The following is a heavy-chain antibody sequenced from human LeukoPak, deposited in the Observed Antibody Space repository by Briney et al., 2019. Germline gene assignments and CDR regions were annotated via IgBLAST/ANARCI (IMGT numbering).Heavy chain of an antibody. CDR2: ISAYNGNT. V-gene: IGHV1-18*01. J-gene: IGHJ5*02. CDR3: ARVAIAAAGTSLRWFDP. D-gene: IGHD6-13*01. Sequence: GASVKVSCKASGYTFTSYGISWVRQAPGQGLEWMGWISAYNGNTNYAQKLQGRVTMTTDTSTSTAYMELRSLRSDDTAVYYCARVAIAAAGTSLRWFDPWGQGTLVTVSS. CDR1: GYTFTSYG.